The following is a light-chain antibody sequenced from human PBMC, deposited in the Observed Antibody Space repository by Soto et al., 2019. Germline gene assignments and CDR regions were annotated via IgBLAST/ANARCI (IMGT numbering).Light chain of an antibody. CDR2: GAS. CDR1: QSVSSN. J-gene: IGKJ4*01. V-gene: IGKV3-15*01. Sequence: EIVMTQSPDTLSVSPGERATLSCRASQSVSSNLAWYQQKPGQAPRFLIYGASTRATGIPARFSGSGSGTEFNLTISRLQSEDFAVYYCQQYDNWPLTFGGGTKVDIK. CDR3: QQYDNWPLT.